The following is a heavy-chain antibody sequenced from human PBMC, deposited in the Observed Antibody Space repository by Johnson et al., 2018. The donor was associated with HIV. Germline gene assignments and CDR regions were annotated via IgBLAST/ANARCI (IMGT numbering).Heavy chain of an antibody. V-gene: IGHV3-30-3*01. Sequence: QVQLVESGGGLVQPGGSLRLSCAASGFTFSTYAMHWVRQAPGKGLEWVALISFDGSNKYYVDSVKGRFSISRDNSKNTLYLQMNSLRAEDTAVYYCARDPYGYCSSSSCQGSAFDMWGQGTMVTVSS. J-gene: IGHJ3*02. CDR3: ARDPYGYCSSSSCQGSAFDM. CDR2: ISFDGSNK. D-gene: IGHD2-2*01. CDR1: GFTFSTYA.